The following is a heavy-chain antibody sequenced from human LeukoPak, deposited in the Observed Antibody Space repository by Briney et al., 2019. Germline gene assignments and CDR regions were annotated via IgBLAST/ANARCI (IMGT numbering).Heavy chain of an antibody. CDR2: IYYSGST. Sequence: PGGSLRLSCAASGFTFSYYSMNWVRQAPGKGLEWIGSIYYSGSTYYNPSLKSRVTISVDTSKNQFSLKLSSVTAADTAVYYCARDYYDTSGYYQVDYWGQGTLVTVSS. J-gene: IGHJ4*02. CDR1: GFTFSYYS. CDR3: ARDYYDTSGYYQVDY. D-gene: IGHD3-22*01. V-gene: IGHV4-39*07.